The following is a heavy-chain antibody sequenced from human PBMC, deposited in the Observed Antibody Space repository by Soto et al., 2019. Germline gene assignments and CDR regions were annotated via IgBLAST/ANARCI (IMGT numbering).Heavy chain of an antibody. J-gene: IGHJ6*02. CDR2: INSSNGNA. CDR3: ARGGPTSADHYYGMDV. V-gene: IGHV1-18*01. D-gene: IGHD3-10*01. Sequence: QVQLVQSGGEGKKPGASVKVSCEASAYTITRYGVNWVRQAPGQGLEWMGWINSSNGNAEYAQNLQGRVTMTIDTSTSTAYMELRSLRSDDTAVYYCARGGPTSADHYYGMDVWGQGTTVTVSS. CDR1: AYTITRYG.